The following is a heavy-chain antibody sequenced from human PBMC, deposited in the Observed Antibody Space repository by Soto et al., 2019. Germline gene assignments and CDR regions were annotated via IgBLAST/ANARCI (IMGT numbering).Heavy chain of an antibody. CDR2: IFHSGST. Sequence: PSETLSLTCTVSVGSVNSGGFYWHWVRQRPGKGLEWIGYIFHSGSTHYSPSLKSRATTSMDTSKNEFYLNLSSVTAADTAVYFCARGGWGDNWFGPWGQGILVTVSS. V-gene: IGHV4-31*03. J-gene: IGHJ5*02. CDR1: VGSVNSGGFY. D-gene: IGHD3-16*01. CDR3: ARGGWGDNWFGP.